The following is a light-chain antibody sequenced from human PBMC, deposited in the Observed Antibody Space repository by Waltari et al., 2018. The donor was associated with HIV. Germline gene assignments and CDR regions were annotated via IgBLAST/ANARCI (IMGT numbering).Light chain of an antibody. CDR3: QQYNAYPLT. Sequence: DIQMIQSPSSLSASVGDRVTITCRASHDISTWLAWYQQKPEKAPKSLIYAASNLQSGVPSRFSGSGSGTDFTLTISSLQPEDFATYYCQQYNAYPLTFGGGTKVEIK. J-gene: IGKJ4*01. V-gene: IGKV1D-16*01. CDR2: AAS. CDR1: HDISTW.